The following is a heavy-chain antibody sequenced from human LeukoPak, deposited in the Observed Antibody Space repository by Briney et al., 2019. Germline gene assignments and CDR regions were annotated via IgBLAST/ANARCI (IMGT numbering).Heavy chain of an antibody. D-gene: IGHD3-22*01. CDR1: GYTFTSYY. Sequence: ASVKVSCKASGYTFTSYYMHWVRQAPGQGLEWMGIINPSGGRASYAQKFQGRVTMTRDMSTSTVYMELSSLRSEDTAVYYCARNGVVVIEGYYYYYRDVWGKGPTVTVAS. CDR3: ARNGVVVIEGYYYYYRDV. J-gene: IGHJ6*03. V-gene: IGHV1-46*01. CDR2: INPSGGRA.